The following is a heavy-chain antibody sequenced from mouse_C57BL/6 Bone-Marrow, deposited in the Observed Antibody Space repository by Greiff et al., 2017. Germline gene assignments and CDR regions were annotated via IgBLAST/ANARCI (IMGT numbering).Heavy chain of an antibody. CDR1: GYTFTSYW. J-gene: IGHJ2*01. CDR3: ASGNWDEGYFDY. D-gene: IGHD4-1*01. V-gene: IGHV1-52*01. CDR2: IDPSDSET. Sequence: QVQLQQPGAELVRPGSSVKLSCKASGYTFTSYWMHWVKQRPIQGLEWIGNIDPSDSETHYNQKFKDKATLTVDKSSSTAYMQLSSLTSEDSAVYYCASGNWDEGYFDYWGQGTTLTVSS.